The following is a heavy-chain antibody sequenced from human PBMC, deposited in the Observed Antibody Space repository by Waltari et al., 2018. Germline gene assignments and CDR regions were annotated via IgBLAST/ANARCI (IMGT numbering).Heavy chain of an antibody. CDR3: ARDPLHYYGSGSLYYFDY. D-gene: IGHD3-10*01. V-gene: IGHV3-21*01. CDR2: ITSSSSYI. J-gene: IGHJ4*02. CDR1: GFTFSSYS. Sequence: EVQLVESGGGLVKPGGSLRLSCAASGFTFSSYSMNWVRQAPGKGLEWVSCITSSSSYIYYTDSGKGRFTISRDNAKNSLYLQMNSLRAEDTAVYYCARDPLHYYGSGSLYYFDYWGQGTLVTVSS.